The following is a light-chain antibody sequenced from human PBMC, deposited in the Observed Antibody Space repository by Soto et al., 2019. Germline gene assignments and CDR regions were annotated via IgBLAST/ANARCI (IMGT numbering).Light chain of an antibody. CDR2: GVS. CDR3: QQYGSRPPT. V-gene: IGKV3-20*01. J-gene: IGKJ4*01. Sequence: ETVLTQSPGTLSLSPGERATLSCRASQGVTSTYLAWYQHKPGQAPRLLISGVSRRATGIPDRFSGSGSGTDFTLTISRLEPEDFAVYYCQQYGSRPPTFGGGTKVDIK. CDR1: QGVTSTY.